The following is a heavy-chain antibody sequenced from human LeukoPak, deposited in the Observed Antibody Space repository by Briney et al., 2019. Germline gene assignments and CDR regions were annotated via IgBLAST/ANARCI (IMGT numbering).Heavy chain of an antibody. CDR1: GYTFTSYG. CDR3: ARDNTAMLRYWYFDL. D-gene: IGHD5-18*01. J-gene: IGHJ2*01. V-gene: IGHV1-18*01. CDR2: ISAYNGNT. Sequence: GASVKVSCKASGYTFTSYGISWVRQAPGQGLEWMGWISAYNGNTNYAQKLQGRVTMTTDTSTSTAYMELRSLRSDDTAVYYCARDNTAMLRYWYFDLWGRGTLVTVSS.